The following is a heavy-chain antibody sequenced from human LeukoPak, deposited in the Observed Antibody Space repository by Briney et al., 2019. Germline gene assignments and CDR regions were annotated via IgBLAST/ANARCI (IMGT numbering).Heavy chain of an antibody. CDR2: FDPEDGET. CDR1: GYTLTELS. V-gene: IGHV1-24*01. D-gene: IGHD1-26*01. J-gene: IGHJ4*02. Sequence: ASVKVSCKVSGYTLTELSMHWVRQAPGKGLEWMGGFDPEDGETIYAQKFQGRVTMTEDTSTDTAYMELSSLRSEDTAVYYCATAGIVGAPPGHYYFDYWGQGTLVTVSS. CDR3: ATAGIVGAPPGHYYFDY.